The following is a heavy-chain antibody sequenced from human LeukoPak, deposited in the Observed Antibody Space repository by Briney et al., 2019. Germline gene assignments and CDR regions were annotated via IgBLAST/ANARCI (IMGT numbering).Heavy chain of an antibody. V-gene: IGHV4-59*01. CDR3: ARASRRERYDFWSGYLTRGINYWYFDL. J-gene: IGHJ2*01. Sequence: SETLSLTCTVSGGSISSYYWSWIRQPPGKGLEWIGYIYYSGSTNYNPSLKSRVTISVDTSKNQFSLKLSSVTAADTAVYYCARASRRERYDFWSGYLTRGINYWYFDLWGRGTLVTVSS. CDR2: IYYSGST. CDR1: GGSISSYY. D-gene: IGHD3-3*01.